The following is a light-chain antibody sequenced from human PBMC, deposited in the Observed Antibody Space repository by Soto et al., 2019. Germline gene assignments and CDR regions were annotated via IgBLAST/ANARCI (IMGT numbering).Light chain of an antibody. CDR3: SSYTTGSTVV. CDR2: EVT. Sequence: QSALTQPASVSGSPGQSITISCTGTSSDVGGYNYVSWYQQHPGKAPKLIIYEVTHRPSGVSNRFSGSKSGNTASLTISGLQAEDEADYYCSSYTTGSTVVFGGGTKLTVL. V-gene: IGLV2-14*01. CDR1: SSDVGGYNY. J-gene: IGLJ2*01.